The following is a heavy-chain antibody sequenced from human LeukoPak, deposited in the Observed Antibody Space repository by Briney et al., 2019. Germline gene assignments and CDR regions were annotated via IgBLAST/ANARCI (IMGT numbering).Heavy chain of an antibody. D-gene: IGHD1-26*01. CDR2: ISSSSTYI. CDR3: ASKTWDRGMDV. Sequence: PGGSLRLSCAASGFTFSNYNMNWVRQAPGKGLEWVSSISSSSTYIYYADSVKGRFTISRDNAKNSLYLQMNSLGVEDTAVYYCASKTWDRGMDVWGQGTTVTVSS. V-gene: IGHV3-21*01. J-gene: IGHJ6*02. CDR1: GFTFSNYN.